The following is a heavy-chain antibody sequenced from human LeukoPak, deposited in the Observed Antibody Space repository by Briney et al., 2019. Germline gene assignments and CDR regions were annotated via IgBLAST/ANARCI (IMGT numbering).Heavy chain of an antibody. CDR1: GFTVSSYY. D-gene: IGHD6-13*01. CDR3: ARVSSSHNWFDP. Sequence: GGSLRLSRAASGFTVSSYYMSWVRQAPGKGLEWVSVIYSGGSTYYADSVKGRFTISRHNSKNTLYLQMNSLRAEDTAVYYCARVSSSHNWFDPWGQGTLVTVSS. V-gene: IGHV3-53*04. J-gene: IGHJ5*02. CDR2: IYSGGST.